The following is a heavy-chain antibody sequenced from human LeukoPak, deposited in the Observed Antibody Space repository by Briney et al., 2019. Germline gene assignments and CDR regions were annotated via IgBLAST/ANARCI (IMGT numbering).Heavy chain of an antibody. CDR3: ARAPYSSGWYGDAFDI. CDR2: IYYSGST. Sequence: PSETLSLTCTVSGGSISSGGYSWSWIRQHPGKGLEWIGYIYYSGSTYYNPSLKSRVTISVDTSKNQFSLKLSSVTAADTAVYYCARAPYSSGWYGDAFDIWGQGTMVTVSS. CDR1: GGSISSGGYS. V-gene: IGHV4-31*03. J-gene: IGHJ3*02. D-gene: IGHD6-19*01.